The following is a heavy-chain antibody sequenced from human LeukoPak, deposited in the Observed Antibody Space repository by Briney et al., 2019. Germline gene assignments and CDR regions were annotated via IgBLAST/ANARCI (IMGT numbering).Heavy chain of an antibody. CDR2: MNSDGSST. Sequence: GGSLRLSCAASGFTVSSHWMHWVRQAPGRGLVWVSRMNSDGSSTFYADSVKGRFTISRDNAKNTLYLQMNSLRAEDTAVYYCARSDYFDYWGQGTLVTVSS. V-gene: IGHV3-74*01. CDR1: GFTVSSHW. CDR3: ARSDYFDY. J-gene: IGHJ4*02.